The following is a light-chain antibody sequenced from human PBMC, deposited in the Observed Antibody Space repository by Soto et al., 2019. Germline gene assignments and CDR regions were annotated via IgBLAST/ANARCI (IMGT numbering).Light chain of an antibody. CDR2: EVS. V-gene: IGLV2-14*01. CDR1: SSDVGGYNY. CDR3: SSYTSSSTLP. Sequence: QSVLTQPASVSGSPGQSITISCTGTSSDVGGYNYVSWYQQHPGKAPKLMIYEVSNRPSGVSNRFSGSKSGNTASLTISGLQAEDEADYYCSSYTSSSTLPFATGTKLTVL. J-gene: IGLJ1*01.